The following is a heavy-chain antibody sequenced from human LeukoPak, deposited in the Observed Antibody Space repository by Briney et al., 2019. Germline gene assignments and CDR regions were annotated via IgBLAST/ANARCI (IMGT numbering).Heavy chain of an antibody. CDR3: ARSVGYCSSASCYVNWFDP. CDR1: GGSFSGYY. D-gene: IGHD2-2*01. V-gene: IGHV4-34*01. Sequence: SETLSLTCAVYGGSFSGYYWSWIRQPPGKGLEWIGEINHSGSTNYNPSLKSRLTISVDKSKNQFSLRLSSVTAADTAVYYCARSVGYCSSASCYVNWFDPWGQGTLVTVSS. CDR2: INHSGST. J-gene: IGHJ5*02.